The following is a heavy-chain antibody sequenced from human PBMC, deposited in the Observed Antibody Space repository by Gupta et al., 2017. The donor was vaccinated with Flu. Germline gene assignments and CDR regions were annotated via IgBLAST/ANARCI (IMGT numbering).Heavy chain of an antibody. CDR2: IKQDGSEK. V-gene: IGHV3-7*01. CDR3: ARRGKYCSGGSCYIGR. J-gene: IGHJ5*02. D-gene: IGHD2-15*01. Sequence: EVQLVESGGGLVQPGESLRLSCAAYGFTFSTYWMSWVRQAPGKGLEWVASIKQDGSEKYYVDSVKGRFTISRDNAKNSLYLQMNSLRVEDTAVYYCARRGKYCSGGSCYIGRWGQGTLVTVSS. CDR1: GFTFSTYW.